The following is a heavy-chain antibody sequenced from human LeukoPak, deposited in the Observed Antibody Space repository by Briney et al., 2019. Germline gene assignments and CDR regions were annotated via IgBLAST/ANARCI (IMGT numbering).Heavy chain of an antibody. Sequence: AGGSLRLSCAAPGHTLSSYAMSWVRQAPGKGQNCNSAMRDSGDSTYYADSVKGRFTISRDNSKNKLYLQMNSLRAEDTAVYYCAKDPYYDSSGYHDSWGQGTLVTVSS. J-gene: IGHJ4*02. V-gene: IGHV3-23*01. D-gene: IGHD3-22*01. CDR3: AKDPYYDSSGYHDS. CDR1: GHTLSSYA. CDR2: MRDSGDST.